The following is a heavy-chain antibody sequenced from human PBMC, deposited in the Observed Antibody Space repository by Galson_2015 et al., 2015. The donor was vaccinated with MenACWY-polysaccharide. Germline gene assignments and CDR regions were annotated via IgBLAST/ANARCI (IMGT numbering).Heavy chain of an antibody. J-gene: IGHJ4*02. D-gene: IGHD6-13*01. CDR2: INGGSSTI. Sequence: SLRLPCAASEFTFSTYSLTWVRQAPGKGLEWVSYINGGSSTIYYADSVKGRFTISRVNAKNSLYLQMNSLRDDDTAVYYCARDSGIAGADDYWGQGTLVTVSS. CDR1: EFTFSTYS. V-gene: IGHV3-48*02. CDR3: ARDSGIAGADDY.